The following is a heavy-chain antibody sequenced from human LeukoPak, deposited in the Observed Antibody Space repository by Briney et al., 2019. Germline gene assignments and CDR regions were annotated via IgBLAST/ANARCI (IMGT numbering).Heavy chain of an antibody. CDR3: AKHSGSYFIYYVDS. CDR1: GFSFSSYA. V-gene: IGHV3-23*01. Sequence: GGSLRLSCVASGFSFSSYAMSWVRQAPGKGLEWVSTISGAGGGTYYADSVKGRFTISRDNSANTLYLQMNSLRAEDTALYYCAKHSGSYFIYYVDSWGQGTLVTVSS. D-gene: IGHD1-26*01. CDR2: ISGAGGGT. J-gene: IGHJ4*02.